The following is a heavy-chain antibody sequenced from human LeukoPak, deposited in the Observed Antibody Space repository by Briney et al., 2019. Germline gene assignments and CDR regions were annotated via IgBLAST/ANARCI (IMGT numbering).Heavy chain of an antibody. CDR3: AAMTSVTTGDY. J-gene: IGHJ4*02. Sequence: PGGSLRLSCAASGFIFSSYAMSWVRQAPGKGLEWVSAISGSGGRTYHADSVKGRFTISRDNSKNTLYLQMNSLRAEDTAVYYCAAMTSVTTGDYWGQGTLVTVSS. CDR2: ISGSGGRT. D-gene: IGHD4-11*01. V-gene: IGHV3-23*01. CDR1: GFIFSSYA.